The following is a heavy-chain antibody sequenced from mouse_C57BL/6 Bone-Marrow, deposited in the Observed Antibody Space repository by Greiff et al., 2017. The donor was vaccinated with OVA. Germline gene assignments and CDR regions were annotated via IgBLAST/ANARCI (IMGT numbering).Heavy chain of an antibody. J-gene: IGHJ1*03. D-gene: IGHD1-2*01. V-gene: IGHV14-4*01. CDR2: IDPENGDT. CDR3: TTWTTAV. Sequence: EVHLVESGAELVRPGASVKLSCTASGFNIKDDYMHWVKQRPEQGLEWIGWIDPENGDTEYASKFQGKATITADTSSNTAYLQLSSLTSEDTAVYYCTTWTTAVWGTGTTVTVSS. CDR1: GFNIKDDY.